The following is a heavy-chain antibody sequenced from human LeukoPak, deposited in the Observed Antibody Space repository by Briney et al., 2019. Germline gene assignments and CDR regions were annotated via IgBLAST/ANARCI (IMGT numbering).Heavy chain of an antibody. J-gene: IGHJ4*02. CDR3: ARDLLNEGNHLDY. CDR1: GGSISSGDYY. CDR2: IYYSGST. D-gene: IGHD4-23*01. Sequence: SETLSLTCTVSGGSISSGDYYWSWIRQPPGKGLEWIGYIYYSGSTYYNPSLKSRVTISVDTSKNQLSLKLSSVTAADTAVYYCARDLLNEGNHLDYWGQGTLVTVSS. V-gene: IGHV4-30-4*01.